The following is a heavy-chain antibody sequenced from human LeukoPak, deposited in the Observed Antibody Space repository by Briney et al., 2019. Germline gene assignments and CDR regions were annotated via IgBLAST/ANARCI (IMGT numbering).Heavy chain of an antibody. Sequence: GASVEVSCKASGYTFTSYYMHWVRQAPGQGLEWMGIINPSGGSTSYAQKFQGRVTMTRDTSTSTVYMELSSLRSEDTAVYYCAREAWDYDILTGYYRAKKGWFDPWGQGTLVTVSS. CDR2: INPSGGST. CDR1: GYTFTSYY. CDR3: AREAWDYDILTGYYRAKKGWFDP. V-gene: IGHV1-46*03. J-gene: IGHJ5*02. D-gene: IGHD3-9*01.